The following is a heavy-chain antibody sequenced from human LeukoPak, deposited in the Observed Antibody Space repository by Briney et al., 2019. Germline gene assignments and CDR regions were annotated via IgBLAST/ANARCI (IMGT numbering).Heavy chain of an antibody. J-gene: IGHJ3*02. D-gene: IGHD3-16*01. Sequence: GGSLRLSCAASGFTFSDYILDWVRQAPGKGLEWVGRIRRGTNSYTTEYAASVKGRFIISRDDSKDSVYLHMNSLKTEDTAVYHCTRDGGEGGNSAFDIWGQGTMVTVSS. V-gene: IGHV3-72*01. CDR2: IRRGTNSYTT. CDR3: TRDGGEGGNSAFDI. CDR1: GFTFSDYI.